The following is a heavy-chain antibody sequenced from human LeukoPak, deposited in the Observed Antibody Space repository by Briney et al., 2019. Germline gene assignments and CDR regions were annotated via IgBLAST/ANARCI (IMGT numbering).Heavy chain of an antibody. J-gene: IGHJ4*02. Sequence: PGGSLRLSCAASGFTFSSYAMSWVRQAPGKGLEWVSAISGSGGSTYYADSMKGRFTISRDNSKTTLYLQMNSLRAEDTAVYYCAKSKDRSWSYYFDYWGQGTLVTVSS. D-gene: IGHD2-15*01. CDR1: GFTFSSYA. CDR2: ISGSGGST. V-gene: IGHV3-23*01. CDR3: AKSKDRSWSYYFDY.